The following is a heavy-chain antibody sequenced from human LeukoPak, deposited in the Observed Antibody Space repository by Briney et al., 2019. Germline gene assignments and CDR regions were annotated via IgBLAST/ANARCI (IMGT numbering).Heavy chain of an antibody. V-gene: IGHV3-53*01. Sequence: GGSLRLSCAASGFTVSSNYMSWVRQAPGKGLEWVSVIYSGGSTYYADSVKGRFTISRDNSKNTLYLQMNSLRAEDTAAYYCARVSEGNTYDYWGQGTLVTVSS. CDR3: ARVSEGNTYDY. CDR2: IYSGGST. CDR1: GFTVSSNY. J-gene: IGHJ4*02.